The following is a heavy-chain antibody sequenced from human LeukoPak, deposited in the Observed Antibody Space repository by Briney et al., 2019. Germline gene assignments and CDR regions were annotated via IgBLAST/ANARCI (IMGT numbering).Heavy chain of an antibody. CDR1: GFTFSSYT. J-gene: IGHJ3*02. D-gene: IGHD6-19*01. Sequence: GGSLRLPCAASGFTFSSYTMNWVRQAPGKGLEWVSSISSSSSYIHYADSVKGRFTISRDNAKNSLYLQMNSLRAEDTAVYYCARDGKAVAVAFDIWGQGTMVTVSS. V-gene: IGHV3-21*01. CDR2: ISSSSSYI. CDR3: ARDGKAVAVAFDI.